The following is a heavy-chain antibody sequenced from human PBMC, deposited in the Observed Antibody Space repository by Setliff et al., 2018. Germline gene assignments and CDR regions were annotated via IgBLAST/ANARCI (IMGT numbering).Heavy chain of an antibody. D-gene: IGHD3-22*01. CDR1: GYIFAGYY. V-gene: IGHV1-2*02. CDR3: ARINFYVSSGHYYAPDY. Sequence: ASVKVSCKASGYIFAGYYMHWVRQTPGQGLEWMGWINPISGGANYAQKFQGRVTLTRDTSTSTAYMELRSLRSDDTAVYYCARINFYVSSGHYYAPDYWGQGTLVTVSS. CDR2: INPISGGA. J-gene: IGHJ4*02.